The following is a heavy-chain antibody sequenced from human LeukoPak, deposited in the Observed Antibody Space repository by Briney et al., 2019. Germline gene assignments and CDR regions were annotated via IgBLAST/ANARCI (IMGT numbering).Heavy chain of an antibody. Sequence: GESLKISCKGSGYSFTSYWIGWVRQMPGKGLEWMGITYPGDSDTRYSPSFQGQVTISADKSISTAYLQWSSLKASDTAMYYCARGNYDSSGLACYLDYWGQGTLVTVSS. J-gene: IGHJ4*02. V-gene: IGHV5-51*01. D-gene: IGHD3-22*01. CDR1: GYSFTSYW. CDR2: TYPGDSDT. CDR3: ARGNYDSSGLACYLDY.